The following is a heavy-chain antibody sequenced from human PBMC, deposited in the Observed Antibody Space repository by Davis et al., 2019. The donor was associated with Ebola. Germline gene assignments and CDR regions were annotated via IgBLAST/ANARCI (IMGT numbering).Heavy chain of an antibody. CDR1: GGSISSYY. Sequence: SETLSLTCTVSGGSISSYYWSWIRQPPGKGLEWIGYIYYSGSTNYNPSLKSRVTISVDTSKNQFSLKLSSVTAADTAVYYCAKDADYGAFDHWGQGILVTVSS. J-gene: IGHJ4*02. CDR2: IYYSGST. V-gene: IGHV4-59*01. CDR3: AKDADYGAFDH. D-gene: IGHD4-17*01.